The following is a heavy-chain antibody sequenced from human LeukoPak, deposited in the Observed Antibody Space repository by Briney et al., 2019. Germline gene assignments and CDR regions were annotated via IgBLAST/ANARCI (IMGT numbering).Heavy chain of an antibody. D-gene: IGHD6-19*01. CDR1: GGSISSYY. CDR2: IYYSGST. CDR3: ARDGGDSSGFDY. Sequence: PSETLSLTCTVSGGSISSYYWSWIRQPPGKGLEWIGYIYYSGSTNYNPSLKSRVTISVDTSKNQFSLKLSSVTAADTAVYYCARDGGDSSGFDYWGQGTLVTVSS. J-gene: IGHJ4*02. V-gene: IGHV4-59*01.